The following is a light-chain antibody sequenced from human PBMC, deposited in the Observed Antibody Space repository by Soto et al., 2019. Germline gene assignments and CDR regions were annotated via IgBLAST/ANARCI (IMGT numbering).Light chain of an antibody. V-gene: IGLV2-14*03. J-gene: IGLJ3*02. CDR3: SSYTSTSTPGV. CDR1: SSDVGGSNF. Sequence: QSALTQPASVSDSPGQSITISCTGTSSDVGGSNFVSWYQQHPGKPPKLIIYDVANRPSGVSNRFSGSKSGNTASLTISGLQPEDEGDYYCSSYTSTSTPGVFGGGTKVTVL. CDR2: DVA.